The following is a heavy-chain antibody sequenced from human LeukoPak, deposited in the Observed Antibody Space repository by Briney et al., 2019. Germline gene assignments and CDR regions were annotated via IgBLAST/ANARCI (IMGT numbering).Heavy chain of an antibody. CDR2: IYYSGST. Sequence: TSETLSLTCTVSGGSISSYYWSWIRQPPVKGLEWIGYIYYSGSTNYNPSLKSRVTISVDTSKNQFSLKLSSVTAADTAVYYCARGDTISTQWGQGTLVTVSS. V-gene: IGHV4-59*01. CDR3: ARGDTISTQ. J-gene: IGHJ4*02. D-gene: IGHD2/OR15-2a*01. CDR1: GGSISSYY.